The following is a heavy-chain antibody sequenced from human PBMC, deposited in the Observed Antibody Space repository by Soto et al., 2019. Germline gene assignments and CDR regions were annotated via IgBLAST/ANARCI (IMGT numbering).Heavy chain of an antibody. CDR2: IYYSGST. V-gene: IGHV4-31*03. Sequence: QVQLQESGPGLVKPSQTLSLTCTVSGGSISSGGYYWSWIRQHPGKGLEWIGYIYYSGSTYYNPSPKSRXXIXVVXSKNQFSLKLSSVTAADTAVYYCARDRAGALYFDYWGQGTLVTVSS. CDR3: ARDRAGALYFDY. J-gene: IGHJ4*02. D-gene: IGHD6-13*01. CDR1: GGSISSGGYY.